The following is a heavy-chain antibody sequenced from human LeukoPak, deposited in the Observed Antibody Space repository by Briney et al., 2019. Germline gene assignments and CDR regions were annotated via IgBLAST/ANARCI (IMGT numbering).Heavy chain of an antibody. V-gene: IGHV3-23*01. CDR3: AKDIVAPGLFFDY. J-gene: IGHJ4*02. CDR1: GFMLPTFA. CDR2: IRGSVHSA. Sequence: GGSLRLSCAASGFMLPTFAMSWVRQPPGKGLEWVAGIRGSVHSAYFADSVTGRFTVSKDNSKNTLYLQINNLRVEDTAVYYCAKDIVAPGLFFDYWGQGTLVTVSS. D-gene: IGHD3-16*02.